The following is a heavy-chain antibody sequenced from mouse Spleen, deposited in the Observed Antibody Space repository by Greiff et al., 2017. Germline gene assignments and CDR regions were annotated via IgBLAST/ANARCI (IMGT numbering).Heavy chain of an antibody. D-gene: IGHD1-1*01. CDR2: FHPYNDDT. CDR3: ARVYYGSCYAMDY. J-gene: IGHJ4*01. CDR1: GYTFTTYP. V-gene: IGHV1-47*01. Sequence: QVQLQQSGAELVKPGASVKMSCKASGYTFTTYPIEWVKQNPGKSLEWIGNFHPYNDDTKYNEKFKGKATLTVEKSSSTVYLELSRLTSDDSAVYYCARVYYGSCYAMDYWGQGTSVTVSS.